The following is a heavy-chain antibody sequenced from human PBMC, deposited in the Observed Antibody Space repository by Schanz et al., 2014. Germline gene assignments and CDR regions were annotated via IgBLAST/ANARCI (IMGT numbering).Heavy chain of an antibody. CDR2: VNYIGST. CDR1: GFSFSNSW. D-gene: IGHD3-10*01. J-gene: IGHJ4*02. V-gene: IGHV4-59*01. CDR3: ASTHWFGSGTTIVDY. Sequence: VQLVESGGGLVKPGESLRLSCAASGFSFSNSWMSWVRQAPGKGLEWIGYVNYIGSTKYNPSLESRVTISADTSKKQFSLKMTSVTTADTAVYYCASTHWFGSGTTIVDYWGQGTLVTVSS.